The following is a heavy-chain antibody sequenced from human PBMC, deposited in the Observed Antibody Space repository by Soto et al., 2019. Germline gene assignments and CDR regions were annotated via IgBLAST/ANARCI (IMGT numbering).Heavy chain of an antibody. J-gene: IGHJ4*02. CDR3: ARGEGGVDY. Sequence: EVQLVESGGGLVKPGGSLRLSCAASGFTFSSYSMNWVRQAPGKGLEWVSSISSSSSYIYYADSVKGRFTISRDNAKNSLYLQVNSVSAEVAAVYYCARGEGGVDYWGQGTLVTVSS. CDR1: GFTFSSYS. V-gene: IGHV3-21*01. CDR2: ISSSSSYI. D-gene: IGHD3-16*01.